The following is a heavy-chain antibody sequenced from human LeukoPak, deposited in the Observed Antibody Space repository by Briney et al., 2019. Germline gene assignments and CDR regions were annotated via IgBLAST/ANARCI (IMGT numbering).Heavy chain of an antibody. V-gene: IGHV4-30-4*08. CDR1: GGSISSGDYY. J-gene: IGHJ4*02. CDR2: IYYSGST. D-gene: IGHD3-10*01. CDR3: ARDRGTMGFDY. Sequence: PSETLSLTCTVSGGSISSGDYYWRWIRQPPGKGLEWIGYIYYSGSTYYNPSLKSRVTISVDTSKNQFSLKLSSVTAADTAVYYCARDRGTMGFDYWGQGTLVTVSS.